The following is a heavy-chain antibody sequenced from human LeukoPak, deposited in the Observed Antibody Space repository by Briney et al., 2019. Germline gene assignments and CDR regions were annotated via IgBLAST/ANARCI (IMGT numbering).Heavy chain of an antibody. CDR1: GFTFTSYA. V-gene: IGHV3-23*01. Sequence: GASVRLSCKASGFTFTSYAMSWVRQAPGQGLEWVSGISGNGGNTYYADSVKGRFTISRDNSKNTLYLEMNSLRSEDTAVYYCAKDGTYYYGSGNFDYWGQGTLVTVSS. CDR3: AKDGTYYYGSGNFDY. CDR2: ISGNGGNT. J-gene: IGHJ4*02. D-gene: IGHD3-10*01.